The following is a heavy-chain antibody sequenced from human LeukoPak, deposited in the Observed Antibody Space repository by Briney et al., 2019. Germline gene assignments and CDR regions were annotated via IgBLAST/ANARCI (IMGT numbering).Heavy chain of an antibody. CDR1: GGSISSYY. Sequence: SETLSLTCTVSGGSISSYYWSWIRQPPGKGLEWIGYIYYSGSTNYNPSLKSRVTISVDTSKNQFSLKLNSVTAADTAVYYCARDHSGGWYRGAFDIWGQGTMVTVSS. CDR2: IYYSGST. D-gene: IGHD6-19*01. CDR3: ARDHSGGWYRGAFDI. J-gene: IGHJ3*02. V-gene: IGHV4-59*01.